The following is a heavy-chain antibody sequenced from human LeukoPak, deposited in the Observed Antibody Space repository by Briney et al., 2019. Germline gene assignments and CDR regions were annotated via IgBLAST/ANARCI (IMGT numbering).Heavy chain of an antibody. V-gene: IGHV3-21*01. CDR1: GFTFSSYS. CDR2: ISSSSSYI. Sequence: GGSLRLSCAASGFTFSSYSMNWVRQAPGKGLEWVSSISSSSSYIYYADSVKGRFTISRDNAKNSLYLQMNSLRAEDTAVYYCARVESMDFWSGYYSFDYWGQGTLVTVSS. J-gene: IGHJ4*02. CDR3: ARVESMDFWSGYYSFDY. D-gene: IGHD3-3*01.